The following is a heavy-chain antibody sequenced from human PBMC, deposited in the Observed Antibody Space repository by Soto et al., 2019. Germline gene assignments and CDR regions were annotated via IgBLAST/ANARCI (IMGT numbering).Heavy chain of an antibody. CDR2: IIPIFGTA. CDR3: ARRGRGVVVTATKFDH. J-gene: IGHJ5*02. V-gene: IGHV1-69*06. Sequence: SGKVACAASGGPLSSYAITWVRRAPGQGLEWMGGIIPIFGTANYAQKFQGRVTITADKSTSTAYMELSSPRSEDTAVHYCARRGRGVVVTATKFDHWGQGTLVTVSS. D-gene: IGHD2-21*02. CDR1: GGPLSSYA.